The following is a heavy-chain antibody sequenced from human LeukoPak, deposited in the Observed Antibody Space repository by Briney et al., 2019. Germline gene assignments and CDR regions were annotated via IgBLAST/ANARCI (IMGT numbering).Heavy chain of an antibody. D-gene: IGHD6-6*01. V-gene: IGHV3-20*04. J-gene: IGHJ4*02. CDR1: GFTFDDYG. Sequence: GGSLRLSCAASGFTFDDYGLSWVRQAPGKGLEWISEINWNGGNTGYADSVKGRFTISRDNAKNSLYLQMNSLRAEDSAVYYCARDGPSIAADFDCWGQGTLVTVSS. CDR3: ARDGPSIAADFDC. CDR2: INWNGGNT.